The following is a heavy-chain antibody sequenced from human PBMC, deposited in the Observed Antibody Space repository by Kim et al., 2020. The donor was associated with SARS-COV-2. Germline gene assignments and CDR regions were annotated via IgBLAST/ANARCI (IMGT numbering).Heavy chain of an antibody. D-gene: IGHD3-16*02. CDR2: INTDTGNP. Sequence: ASVKVSCKASGYTFTNNAISWVRQAPGQGLEWMGWINTDTGNPTYAQAFTRRFVFSVDTSVTTAYLQISSLEAEDTALYYCARVIWGTYRYTDYWGQGTLLTVSS. CDR1: GYTFTNNA. CDR3: ARVIWGTYRYTDY. V-gene: IGHV7-4-1*02. J-gene: IGHJ4*02.